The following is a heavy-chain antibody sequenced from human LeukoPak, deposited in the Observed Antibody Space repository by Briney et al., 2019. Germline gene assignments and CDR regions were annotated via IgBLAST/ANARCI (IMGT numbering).Heavy chain of an antibody. CDR2: IIPIFGTA. CDR3: ARVYGDYGEAFDI. J-gene: IGHJ3*02. D-gene: IGHD4-17*01. V-gene: IGHV1-69*05. Sequence: PVKVSCKASGGTFSSYAISWVRQAPGQGVEWMGRIIPIFGTANYAQKFQGRVTITTDESTSTAYMELSSLRSEDTAVYYCARVYGDYGEAFDIWGQGTMVTVSS. CDR1: GGTFSSYA.